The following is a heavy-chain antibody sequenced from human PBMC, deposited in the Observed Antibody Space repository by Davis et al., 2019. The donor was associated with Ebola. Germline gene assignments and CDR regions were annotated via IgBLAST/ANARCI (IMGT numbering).Heavy chain of an antibody. CDR3: AKDQGPFLGYCSGGSCSLSYFDY. J-gene: IGHJ4*02. CDR1: GFTFSSYS. V-gene: IGHV3-23*01. Sequence: GESLKISCAASGFTFSSYSMNWVRQAPGKGLEWVSAISGSGGSTYYADSVKGRFTISRDNSKNTLYLQMNSLRAEDTAVYYCAKDQGPFLGYCSGGSCSLSYFDYWGQGTLVTVSS. CDR2: ISGSGGST. D-gene: IGHD2-15*01.